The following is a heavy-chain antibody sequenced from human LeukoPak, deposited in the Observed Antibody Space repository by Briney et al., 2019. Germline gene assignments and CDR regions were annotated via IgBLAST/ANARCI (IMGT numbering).Heavy chain of an antibody. CDR1: GYTGSSYS. CDR3: ARWGGLGENRYDVDY. CDR2: VSAYNGNK. V-gene: IGHV1-18*01. D-gene: IGHD3-10*01. J-gene: IGHJ4*02. Sequence: ASEKLSCKASGYTGSSYSFSWGRLPPGPGIGRMCWVSAYNGNKNHAQKLQGRVTMTTDTYTRTAYMELRSLRYDDTDVYYCARWGGLGENRYDVDYWGQGALVTVSS.